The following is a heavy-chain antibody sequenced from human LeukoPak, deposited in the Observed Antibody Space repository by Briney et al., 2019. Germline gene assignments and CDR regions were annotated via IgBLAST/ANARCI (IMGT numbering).Heavy chain of an antibody. Sequence: GGSLRLSCAASGFTFSNYAMSWVRQAPGKGLEWVADINGSGSSTYYADSVKGRFPISRDNSKNNLHVQMNSERAEDSAVYYGAKRAEDYVWGSIGFWGQGILVTVSS. J-gene: IGHJ4*02. CDR2: INGSGSST. CDR3: AKRAEDYVWGSIGF. D-gene: IGHD3-16*01. V-gene: IGHV3-23*01. CDR1: GFTFSNYA.